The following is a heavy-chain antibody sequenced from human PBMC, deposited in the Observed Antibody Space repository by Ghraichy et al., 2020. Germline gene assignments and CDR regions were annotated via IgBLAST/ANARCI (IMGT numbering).Heavy chain of an antibody. J-gene: IGHJ4*02. D-gene: IGHD1-1*01. V-gene: IGHV6-1*01. CDR2: TFYRSKWSN. Sequence: SQTLSLTCAISGDSVSSNSAAWSWIRQSPSRGLEWLGKTFYRSKWSNEYAVSVKSRITFNADTSRNQVSLQLNSVTPEDTAVYYCVRENWRASPPLEWGQGTLVTVSS. CDR3: VRENWRASPPLE. CDR1: GDSVSSNSAA.